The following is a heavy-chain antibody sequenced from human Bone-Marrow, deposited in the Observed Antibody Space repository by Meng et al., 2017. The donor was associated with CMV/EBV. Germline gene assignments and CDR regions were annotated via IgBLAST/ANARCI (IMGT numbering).Heavy chain of an antibody. Sequence: SGPTLVKPTQTLTLTCTFSGFSLSTSGMRVSWIRQPPGRALEWLARIDWDDDKFYSTSLKTRPTISKDTSKNQVVLTMTNMDPVDTATYYCARLGGTGTHFVYWGPGTLVTGSS. D-gene: IGHD1-7*01. CDR2: IDWDDDK. CDR1: GFSLSTSGMR. J-gene: IGHJ4*02. CDR3: ARLGGTGTHFVY. V-gene: IGHV2-70D*14.